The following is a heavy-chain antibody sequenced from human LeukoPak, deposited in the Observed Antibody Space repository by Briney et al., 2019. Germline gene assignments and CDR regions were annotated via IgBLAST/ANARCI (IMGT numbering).Heavy chain of an antibody. V-gene: IGHV4-34*01. CDR3: ATTSVVPAAYGYYFDY. CDR1: GGSFSGYY. D-gene: IGHD2-2*01. CDR2: INHSGST. J-gene: IGHJ4*02. Sequence: SETLSLTCAVYGGSFSGYYWSWIRQPPGKGLEWIGEINHSGSTNYNPSLKSRVTISVDTSKNQFSLKLSSVTAADTAVYYCATTSVVPAAYGYYFDYWGQGTLVTVSS.